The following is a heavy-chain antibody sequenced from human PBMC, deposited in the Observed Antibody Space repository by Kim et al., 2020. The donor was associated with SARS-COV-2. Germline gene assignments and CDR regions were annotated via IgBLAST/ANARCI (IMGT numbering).Heavy chain of an antibody. D-gene: IGHD2-21*02. V-gene: IGHV3-53*01. J-gene: IGHJ4*02. CDR1: GFTVSSNY. CDR2: IYSGGST. CDR3: ARVWGDFHYFDY. Sequence: GGSLRLSCAASGFTVSSNYMSWVRQAPGKGLEWVSVIYSGGSTYYADSVKGRFTISRDNSKNTLYLQMNSLRAEDTAVYYCARVWGDFHYFDYWGQGTLVTVSS.